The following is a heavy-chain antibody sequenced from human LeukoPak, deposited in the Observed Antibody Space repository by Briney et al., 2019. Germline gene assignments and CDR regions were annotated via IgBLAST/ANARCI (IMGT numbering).Heavy chain of an antibody. CDR2: ISAYNGNT. D-gene: IGHD3-22*01. V-gene: IGHV1-18*01. CDR1: GYTFSSYG. J-gene: IGHJ4*02. CDR3: ARPNYYDSSGHFDY. Sequence: ASVKVSCKASGYTFSSYGISWVRQAPGQGLEWMGWISAYNGNTDYAQKLQGRVTMTTDTSTSTAYMELSDLRSDDTAVYYCARPNYYDSSGHFDYWGQGALVTVSS.